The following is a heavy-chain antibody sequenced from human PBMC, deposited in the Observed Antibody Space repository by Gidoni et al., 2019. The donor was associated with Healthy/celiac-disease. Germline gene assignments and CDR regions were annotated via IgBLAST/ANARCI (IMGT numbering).Heavy chain of an antibody. V-gene: IGHV4-4*02. D-gene: IGHD3-10*01. CDR3: ARDGSGSYYSEDYYYGMDV. J-gene: IGHJ6*02. CDR2: IYHSGST. CDR1: GGSISSSNG. Sequence: QVQLQESGPGLVKPSGTLSLTCAVSGGSISSSNGWSWVRQPPGTGLEWIGEIYHSGSTIYNPSLKSRVTISVDQSKNQFSLKLSSVTAADTAVYYCARDGSGSYYSEDYYYGMDVWGQGTTVTVSS.